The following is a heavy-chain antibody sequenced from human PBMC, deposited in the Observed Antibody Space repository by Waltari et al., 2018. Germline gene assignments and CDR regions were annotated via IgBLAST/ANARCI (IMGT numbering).Heavy chain of an antibody. CDR2: INPNSGGT. CDR3: ARDGLVRGVISMGAIDY. CDR1: GYTFTGYY. D-gene: IGHD3-10*01. Sequence: QVQLVQSGAEVKKPGASVKVSCKASGYTFTGYYMHWVRQAPGQGLEWMGRINPNSGGTNYAQKFQGRVTMTRDTSISTAYMELSRLRSDDTAVYYCARDGLVRGVISMGAIDYWGQGTLVTVSS. J-gene: IGHJ4*02. V-gene: IGHV1-2*06.